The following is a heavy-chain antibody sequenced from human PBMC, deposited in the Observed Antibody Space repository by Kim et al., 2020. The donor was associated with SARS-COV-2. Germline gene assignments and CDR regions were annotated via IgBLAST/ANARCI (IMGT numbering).Heavy chain of an antibody. CDR2: ISYSGST. V-gene: IGHV4-30-4*01. CDR1: GDSISSGDYY. CDR3: ARDSMITLGGGIDY. J-gene: IGHJ4*02. D-gene: IGHD3-16*01. Sequence: SETLSLTCTVSGDSISSGDYYWSWIRQSPGLGLEWIGYISYSGSTYYNPSLMSRVTVSIDTSKEQFSLRLTSVTAADTATYYCARDSMITLGGGIDYWGQGSLVTVAS.